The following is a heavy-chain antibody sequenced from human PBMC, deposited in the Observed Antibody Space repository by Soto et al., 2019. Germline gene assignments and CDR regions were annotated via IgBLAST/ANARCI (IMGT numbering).Heavy chain of an antibody. CDR3: ALYDYSNYYAVPGYYYGMDV. Sequence: QVQLAQSGAEVKKPGASVKVSCKASGYTFTSYGISWVRQAPGQGREWMGWISAYNGNTNYAQKLQGRVTMTTDTSTSTAYMELRSLRSDDTAVYYCALYDYSNYYAVPGYYYGMDVWGQGTTVTVSS. CDR2: ISAYNGNT. D-gene: IGHD4-4*01. CDR1: GYTFTSYG. J-gene: IGHJ6*02. V-gene: IGHV1-18*01.